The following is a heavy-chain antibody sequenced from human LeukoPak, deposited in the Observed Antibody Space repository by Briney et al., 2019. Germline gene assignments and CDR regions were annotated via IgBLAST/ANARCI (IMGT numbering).Heavy chain of an antibody. D-gene: IGHD4-17*01. Sequence: GGSLRLSCAASGFIFSDHYMDWVRQAPGKGLEWVGRSRNKPNSYTTLYAASVKGRFTISRDDSKNSVYLQMSSLKTEDTAVYYCTRDLLMTTVDYWGQGTLVTVSS. J-gene: IGHJ4*02. CDR2: SRNKPNSYTT. CDR3: TRDLLMTTVDY. CDR1: GFIFSDHY. V-gene: IGHV3-72*01.